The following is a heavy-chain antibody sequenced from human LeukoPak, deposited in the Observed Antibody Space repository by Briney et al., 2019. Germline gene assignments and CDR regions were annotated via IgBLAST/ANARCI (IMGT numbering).Heavy chain of an antibody. V-gene: IGHV4-34*01. J-gene: IGHJ4*02. CDR3: ARGPHYYDSSGYYNFDY. D-gene: IGHD3-22*01. CDR1: GGSFSGYY. CDR2: INHSGST. Sequence: KPSETLSLTCAVYGGSFSGYYWSWIRQPPGKGLEWIGEINHSGSTNYNPSLKSRVTISVDTSKNQFSLKLSSVTAADTAVYYCARGPHYYDSSGYYNFDYWGQGTLVTVSS.